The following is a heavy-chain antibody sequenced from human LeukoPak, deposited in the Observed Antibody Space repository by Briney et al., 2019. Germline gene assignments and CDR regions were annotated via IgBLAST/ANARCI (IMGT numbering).Heavy chain of an antibody. Sequence: GGSLRLSCAASGFTFSSYSMDWVRQAPGKGLEWVSSISSSSSYIYYADSVKGRFTISRDNAKNSLYLQMNSLRAEDTAVYYCARDQTYSSADYMDVWGKGTTVTVSS. CDR1: GFTFSSYS. V-gene: IGHV3-21*01. CDR2: ISSSSSYI. D-gene: IGHD6-25*01. CDR3: ARDQTYSSADYMDV. J-gene: IGHJ6*03.